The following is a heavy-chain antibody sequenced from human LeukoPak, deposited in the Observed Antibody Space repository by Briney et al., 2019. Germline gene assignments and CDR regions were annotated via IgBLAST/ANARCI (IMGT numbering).Heavy chain of an antibody. D-gene: IGHD4-17*01. CDR1: GGSISSYY. V-gene: IGHV4-4*07. CDR3: ARGLQVRNTGYYFDY. J-gene: IGHJ4*02. CDR2: IYSSGGT. Sequence: PSETLSLTCTVSGGSISSYYWSWIRQPAGKGLEWIGRIYSSGGTNYNPSLKSRVTMSVDTPKNQFSLKLNSVTAADTAVYYCARGLQVRNTGYYFDYWGQGTLVTVSS.